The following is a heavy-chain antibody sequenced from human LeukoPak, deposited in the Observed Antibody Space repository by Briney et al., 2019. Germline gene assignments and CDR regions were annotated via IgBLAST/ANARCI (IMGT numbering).Heavy chain of an antibody. CDR1: GGSISSSSYY. CDR3: AQETVTNPT. CDR2: IYYSGST. D-gene: IGHD4-17*01. Sequence: PSETLSLTCTVSGGSISSSSYYWGWIRQPPGKGLEWIGSIYYSGSTYYNPSLKSRVTISVDTSKNQFSLKLSSVTAADTPVYYCAQETVTNPTWGQGTLVTVSS. V-gene: IGHV4-39*01. J-gene: IGHJ5*02.